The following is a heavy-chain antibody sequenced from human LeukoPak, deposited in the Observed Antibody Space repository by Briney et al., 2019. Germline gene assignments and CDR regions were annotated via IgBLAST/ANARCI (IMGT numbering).Heavy chain of an antibody. J-gene: IGHJ4*02. CDR3: ARDRESSPWELLLDY. Sequence: KPSETLSLTCAVSGYSIRSGYYWAWIRQPPGKGLEWIGSLHHTRSTYYNPSLKSRVSMSVDRSNNNFSLKLSTVTASDTAVYYCARDRESSPWELLLDYWGQGILVTVSS. D-gene: IGHD1-26*01. V-gene: IGHV4-38-2*02. CDR1: GYSIRSGYY. CDR2: LHHTRST.